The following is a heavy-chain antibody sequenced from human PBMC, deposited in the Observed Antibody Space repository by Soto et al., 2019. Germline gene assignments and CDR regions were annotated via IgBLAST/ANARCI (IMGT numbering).Heavy chain of an antibody. D-gene: IGHD1-1*01. CDR2: MSHSGGT. CDR1: GGFVSSGSYY. Sequence: QVQLQQWGAGLLKPSETLSLTCAVYGGFVSSGSYYWSWIRQPPGKGLEWIGEMSHSGGTHFNPSLESPVTISVDTSKNQSSLKMSSVTSADTALYYCARVERGTATTVVDAFDIWGPGTMVTVSS. J-gene: IGHJ3*02. CDR3: ARVERGTATTVVDAFDI. V-gene: IGHV4-34*01.